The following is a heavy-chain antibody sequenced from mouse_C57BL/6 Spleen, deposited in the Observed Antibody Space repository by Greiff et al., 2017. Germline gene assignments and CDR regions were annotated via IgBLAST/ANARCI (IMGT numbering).Heavy chain of an antibody. CDR1: GYSFTGYY. V-gene: IGHV1-42*01. CDR2: INPSTGGT. CDR3: AYYSNYEDY. D-gene: IGHD2-5*01. J-gene: IGHJ2*01. Sequence: VQLQQSGPELVKPGASVKISCKASGYSFTGYYMNWVKQSPEKSLEWIGEINPSTGGTTYNQKFKAKATLTVDKSSSTAYMQLKSLTSEDSAVYYCAYYSNYEDYWGQGTTLTVSS.